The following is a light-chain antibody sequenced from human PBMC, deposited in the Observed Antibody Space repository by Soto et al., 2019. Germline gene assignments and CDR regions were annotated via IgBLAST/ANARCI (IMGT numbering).Light chain of an antibody. J-gene: IGKJ4*01. Sequence: EIVMTQSPATLSVSPGETATLSCRASQSVSSNLAWYQHIPGQAPRLLIYRASTRATGIPARFSGSGSGTEFTLTISNLQSEDFAVYYCQQYNNWPPELTFGGGTKVEI. V-gene: IGKV3-15*01. CDR2: RAS. CDR3: QQYNNWPPELT. CDR1: QSVSSN.